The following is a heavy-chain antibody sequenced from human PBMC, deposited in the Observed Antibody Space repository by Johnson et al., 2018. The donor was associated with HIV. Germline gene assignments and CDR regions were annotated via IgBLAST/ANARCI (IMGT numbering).Heavy chain of an antibody. Sequence: VQLVESGGGSVQPGESLKISCEASGFSFTNAWMNWVRQGPGKGLEWVGRIKSKADGGTTDYAAPVKGRFTLSSDDSKKTLFLQMNSLKTEDTALYYCTAHYRNAFDIWGQGTMVTVSS. J-gene: IGHJ3*02. D-gene: IGHD1-26*01. CDR2: IKSKADGGTT. CDR3: TAHYRNAFDI. V-gene: IGHV3-15*01. CDR1: GFSFTNAW.